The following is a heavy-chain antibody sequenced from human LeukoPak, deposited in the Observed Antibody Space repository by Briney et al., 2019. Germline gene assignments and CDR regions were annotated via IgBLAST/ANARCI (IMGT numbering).Heavy chain of an antibody. CDR1: GYTFTTYY. CDR2: INTSAGTT. D-gene: IGHD3-22*01. Sequence: RASVRVSCKASGYTFTTYYIHWVRPAPGQGRGWMGIINTSAGTTNYAQKFQGRVTMTRDTPTSTVYMELSTLRSEDTAVYYRARVITSAGSDAFDIWGQGTMVTISS. J-gene: IGHJ3*02. V-gene: IGHV1-46*01. CDR3: ARVITSAGSDAFDI.